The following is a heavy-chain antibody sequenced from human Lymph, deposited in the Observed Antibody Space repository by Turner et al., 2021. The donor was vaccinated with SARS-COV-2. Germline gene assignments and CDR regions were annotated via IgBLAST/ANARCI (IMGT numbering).Heavy chain of an antibody. D-gene: IGHD3-9*01. V-gene: IGHV1-8*01. CDR1: GYTFTSYF. CDR3: ARAAQLTGWFDP. Sequence: QVQLVQSGAEVTKLGSSVKVSCKGSGYTFTSYFINWVRPGTGQGLEWMDGMNPNSSNTGYAQKFQGRVTMTRNTSISTAYMELSSLGSEDTAVYYCARAAQLTGWFDPWGQGTLVTVSS. CDR2: MNPNSSNT. J-gene: IGHJ5*02.